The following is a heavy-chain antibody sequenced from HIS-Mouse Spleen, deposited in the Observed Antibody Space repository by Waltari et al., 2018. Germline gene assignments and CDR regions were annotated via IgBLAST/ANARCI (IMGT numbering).Heavy chain of an antibody. Sequence: QVQLVESGGGVVQPGRSLRLCCAAAGFTFSSYGMHWVRQAPGKGVEWVAVISYDGSNKYYADSVKGRFTISRDNSKNTLYLQMNSLRAEDTAVYYCAKDKHHAFDYWGQGTLVTVSS. V-gene: IGHV3-30*18. CDR2: ISYDGSNK. J-gene: IGHJ4*02. CDR1: GFTFSSYG. CDR3: AKDKHHAFDY.